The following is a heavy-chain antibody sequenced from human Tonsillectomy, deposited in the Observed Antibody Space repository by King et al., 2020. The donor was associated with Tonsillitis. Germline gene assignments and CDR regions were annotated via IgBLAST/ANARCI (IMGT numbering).Heavy chain of an antibody. J-gene: IGHJ3*02. CDR2: INWNGGST. D-gene: IGHD3-22*01. CDR1: GFTFDDYG. Sequence: VQLVESGGGVARHGGSLRLSCAASGFTFDDYGMTWVRQAPGEGLEWVSGINWNGGSTGYADSVKGRFTISRDNAKNALYLQVNSLRAEDPALYLSARDRNYYDSSGYDAFDIWGQETMVTVSS. V-gene: IGHV3-20*04. CDR3: ARDRNYYDSSGYDAFDI.